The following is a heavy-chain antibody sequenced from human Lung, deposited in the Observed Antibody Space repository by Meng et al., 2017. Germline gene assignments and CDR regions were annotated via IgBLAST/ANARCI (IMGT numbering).Heavy chain of an antibody. Sequence: QVTRPVPGPGLVKPSGTLSLTCAVAGGSITSSTWWSWVRQTPGKGLEWFGEIFHSGSTNYNPPLESRVTISVDKSKNQFSLKVYSVTAADTATYYCARFDISSSGRGDYWGQGILVTVSS. D-gene: IGHD1-26*01. CDR3: ARFDISSSGRGDY. J-gene: IGHJ4*02. CDR1: GGSITSSTW. CDR2: IFHSGST. V-gene: IGHV4-4*02.